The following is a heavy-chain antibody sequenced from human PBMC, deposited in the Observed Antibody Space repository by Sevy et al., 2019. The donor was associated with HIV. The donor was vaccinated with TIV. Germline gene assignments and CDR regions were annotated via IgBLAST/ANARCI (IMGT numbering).Heavy chain of an antibody. D-gene: IGHD3-16*01. V-gene: IGHV4-30-2*01. CDR3: VRGPSYGYVSYGFDV. J-gene: IGHJ3*01. CDR1: GGSISTGGFS. Sequence: SETLSLTCAVSGGSISTGGFSWNWIRQPPGKGLEWIGHIYRTGNTYYNPSLGSRVSISVDRSKNQFSLKLSSVTAADTAVYHCVRGPSYGYVSYGFDVWGQGTMVTVSS. CDR2: IYRTGNT.